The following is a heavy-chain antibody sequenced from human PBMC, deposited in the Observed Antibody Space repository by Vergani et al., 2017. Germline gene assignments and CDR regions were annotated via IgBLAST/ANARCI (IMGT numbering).Heavy chain of an antibody. CDR3: AKYSSSYWYVDY. V-gene: IGHV3-23*01. CDR1: GFTFSSYA. CDR2: ISGSGGST. J-gene: IGHJ4*02. D-gene: IGHD6-13*01. Sequence: EVQLLESGGGLVQPGGSLRLSCAASGFTFSSYAMSWVRQAPGKGLEWVSAISGSGGSTYYAESVKGRFTISRDNSKNTLYLQMNSLRAEDTAVYYCAKYSSSYWYVDYWGQGTLVTVSS.